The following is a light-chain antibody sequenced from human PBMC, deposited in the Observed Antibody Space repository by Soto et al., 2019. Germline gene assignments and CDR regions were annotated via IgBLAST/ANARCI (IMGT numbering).Light chain of an antibody. Sequence: QSALTQPASVFGSRGESITISCTGTSSDVGGYNYVSWYQQYPGKAPKLMIYDVSNRPSGVSNRFSGSKSGNTASLTISGHQAEDAADYYCSSYTSSSTPLFGGGTKVTVL. J-gene: IGLJ2*01. V-gene: IGLV2-14*01. CDR3: SSYTSSSTPL. CDR2: DVS. CDR1: SSDVGGYNY.